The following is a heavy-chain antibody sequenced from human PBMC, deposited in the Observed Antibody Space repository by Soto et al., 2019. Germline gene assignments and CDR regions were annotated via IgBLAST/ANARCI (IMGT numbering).Heavy chain of an antibody. CDR2: IYYSGST. Sequence: SETLSLTCTVSGGSISSDYWGWIRQPPGKGLEWIGYIYYSGSTNYNPSLKSRVTISLDTSKNQFSLRLSSVTAADTAVYYCRRSSRYSTDVWGQGTTVTVS. J-gene: IGHJ6*02. CDR1: GGSISSDY. D-gene: IGHD6-13*01. CDR3: RRSSRYSTDV. V-gene: IGHV4-59*08.